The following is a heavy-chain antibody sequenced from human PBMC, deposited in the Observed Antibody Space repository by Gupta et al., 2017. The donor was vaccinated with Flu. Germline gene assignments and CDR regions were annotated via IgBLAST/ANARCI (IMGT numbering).Heavy chain of an antibody. D-gene: IGHD6-19*01. V-gene: IGHV4-59*08. J-gene: IGHJ5*02. CDR3: VRHGPSGIAVAGSKFDL. Sequence: SWVRQPPQKGLEWIGNIFSSGTTKYNPSLRSRVTMSLDTSKNQVALNLKSVTAADTAVYYCVRHGPSGIAVAGSKFDLWGQGTLVIVSS. CDR2: IFSSGTT.